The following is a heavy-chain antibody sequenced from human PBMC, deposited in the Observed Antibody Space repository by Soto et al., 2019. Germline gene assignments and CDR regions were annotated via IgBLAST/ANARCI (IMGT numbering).Heavy chain of an antibody. V-gene: IGHV3-23*01. CDR2: ISGSGGST. D-gene: IGHD6-13*01. J-gene: IGHJ1*01. CDR1: GFTFSSYA. CDR3: AKGDSSSWRDYFRH. Sequence: EVQLLESGGGLVQPGGSLRLSCAASGFTFSSYAMSWVRQAPGKGLEWVSAISGSGGSTYYADFVKGRFTSFRDNAKNALYLQTNSLRAEDTAVYYCAKGDSSSWRDYFRHWGQGTLVTVSS.